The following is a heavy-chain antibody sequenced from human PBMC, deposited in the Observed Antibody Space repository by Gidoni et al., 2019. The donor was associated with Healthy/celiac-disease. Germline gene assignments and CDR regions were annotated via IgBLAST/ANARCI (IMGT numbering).Heavy chain of an antibody. J-gene: IGHJ3*02. Sequence: QLQLQESGPGLVKPSETLSLTCTVSGGSISSSSYYWGWIRQPPGKGLEWIGSIYYSGSTYYNPSLKSRVTISVDTSKNQFSLKLSSVTAADTAVYYCARDLRDGGNSGYAFDIWGQGTMVTVSS. CDR3: ARDLRDGGNSGYAFDI. CDR2: IYYSGST. CDR1: GGSISSSSYY. D-gene: IGHD2-21*02. V-gene: IGHV4-39*07.